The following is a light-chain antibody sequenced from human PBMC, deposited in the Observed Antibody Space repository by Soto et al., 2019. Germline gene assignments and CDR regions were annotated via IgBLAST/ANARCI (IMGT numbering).Light chain of an antibody. CDR1: QSVSSSY. V-gene: IGKV3-20*01. CDR3: QQYGRSPWT. Sequence: EIVLTQSPGTLSLSPGDRATLSCRASQSVSSSYLAWYQQKPGQAPGLLMYGASSRATGIPDRFSGSGSGTDFTLTISRLEPEDFAVYYCQQYGRSPWTFGQGTKVDIK. CDR2: GAS. J-gene: IGKJ1*01.